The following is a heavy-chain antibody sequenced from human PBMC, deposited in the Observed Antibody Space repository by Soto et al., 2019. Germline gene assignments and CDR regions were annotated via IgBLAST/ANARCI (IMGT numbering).Heavy chain of an antibody. CDR1: GCTFSGYY. D-gene: IGHD1-26*01. V-gene: IGHV1-2*02. Sequence: QVQLVQSGAEVKESGASVKVSCKASGCTFSGYYIHWVRQAPGQAPEWVGEIGPKSGGTRYAQKFQGRVTMNKDTSITTVYMELRNLSPDDTAVYFCGRGRSGELVIFYWGQGTLVTVHS. CDR2: IGPKSGGT. J-gene: IGHJ4*02. CDR3: GRGRSGELVIFY.